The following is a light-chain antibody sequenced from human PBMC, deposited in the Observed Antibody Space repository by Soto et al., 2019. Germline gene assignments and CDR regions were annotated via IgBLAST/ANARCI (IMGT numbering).Light chain of an antibody. CDR3: SSYTSSSTYV. CDR1: SSDVGGYNY. CDR2: DVS. Sequence: ALTQPASVSGSPGQSITISCTGTSSDVGGYNYVSWYQQHPGKAPKLMIYDVSNRPSGVSNRFSGSKSGNTASLTISGLRAEDEADYYCSSYTSSSTYVFGTGTKVTVL. V-gene: IGLV2-14*01. J-gene: IGLJ1*01.